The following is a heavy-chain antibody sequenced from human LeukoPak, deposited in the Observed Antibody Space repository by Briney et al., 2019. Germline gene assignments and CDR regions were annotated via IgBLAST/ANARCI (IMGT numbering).Heavy chain of an antibody. V-gene: IGHV1-2*02. CDR3: ARPRGCGSSRCNNFDY. J-gene: IGHJ4*02. Sequence: ASVKVSCKASGYTFTGYYMHWVRQAPGQGLEWMGWINPNSGGTNYGDSVKGRFTISRDNAKNSLYLQMNRLRAEDTAVYYCARPRGCGSSRCNNFDYWGQGTLVTVSS. CDR2: INPNSGGT. D-gene: IGHD2-2*01. CDR1: GYTFTGYY.